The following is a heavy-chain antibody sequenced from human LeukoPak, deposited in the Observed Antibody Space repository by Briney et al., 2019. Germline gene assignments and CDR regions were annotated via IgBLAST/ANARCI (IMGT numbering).Heavy chain of an antibody. V-gene: IGHV3-30*03. Sequence: PGGSLRLSCAASGFTFSSYGMYWVRQAPGKGLEWVAVISYDGSNKYYADSVKGRFTISRDNSKNTLYLQMNSLRAEDTAVYYCARPRGAAAGTFGFDPWGQGTLVTVSS. CDR2: ISYDGSNK. J-gene: IGHJ5*02. CDR3: ARPRGAAAGTFGFDP. D-gene: IGHD6-13*01. CDR1: GFTFSSYG.